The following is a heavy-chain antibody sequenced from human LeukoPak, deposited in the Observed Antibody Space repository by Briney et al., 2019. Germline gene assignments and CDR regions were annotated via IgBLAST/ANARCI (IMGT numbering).Heavy chain of an antibody. J-gene: IGHJ4*02. CDR3: ARRGVGATVDY. D-gene: IGHD1-26*01. V-gene: IGHV4-34*01. Sequence: SETLSLTCAVYGGSFSGYYWSWIRQPPGKGLEWIGEINHSGSTNYNPSLKSRVTISVDTSKNQFSLKLSSVTAADTAVYYCARRGVGATVDYWGQGTLVTVSS. CDR2: INHSGST. CDR1: GGSFSGYY.